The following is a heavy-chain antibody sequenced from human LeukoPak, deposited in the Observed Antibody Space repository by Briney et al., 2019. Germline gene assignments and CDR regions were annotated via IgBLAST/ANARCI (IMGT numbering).Heavy chain of an antibody. V-gene: IGHV3-48*03. CDR1: GFTFSSSE. D-gene: IGHD3-22*01. CDR2: ISSSGSAV. J-gene: IGHJ4*02. CDR3: ASRGYYYGFAY. Sequence: GGSLRLSCAASGFTFSSSEMNWVRQAPGKGLEWVSYISSSGSAVSYADFVKGRFTISRENAKNSLYLQMNSLRAEDTAVYYCASRGYYYGFAYWGQGTLVTVSS.